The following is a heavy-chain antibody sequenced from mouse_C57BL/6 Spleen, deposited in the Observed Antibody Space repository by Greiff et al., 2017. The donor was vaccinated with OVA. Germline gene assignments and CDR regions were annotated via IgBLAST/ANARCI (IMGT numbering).Heavy chain of an antibody. D-gene: IGHD1-1*01. CDR3: ARSGAPYYGSPVYWYFDV. Sequence: VQLQQSGAELVMPGSSVKMSCKTSGYTFTSYGINWVKQRPGQGLEWIGYIYIGNGYTEYNEKFKGKATLTSDTSSSTAHMQLSSLTSEDSAIYFCARSGAPYYGSPVYWYFDVWGTGTTVTVSS. CDR2: IYIGNGYT. J-gene: IGHJ1*03. V-gene: IGHV1-58*01. CDR1: GYTFTSYG.